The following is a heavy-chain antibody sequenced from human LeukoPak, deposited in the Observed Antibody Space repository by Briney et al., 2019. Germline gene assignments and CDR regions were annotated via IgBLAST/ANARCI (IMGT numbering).Heavy chain of an antibody. CDR3: ARGPGYSYGRAKAHFDY. V-gene: IGHV1-2*02. Sequence: GASVKLSCKASGYTFTGYYIHWVRQAPGQGLEWMGWINPNSGGKKYAQKFQGRVTMHRDTSISTAYMELRRLRSDDTAVYYCARGPGYSYGRAKAHFDYWGQGTLVTVSS. CDR1: GYTFTGYY. CDR2: INPNSGGK. D-gene: IGHD5-18*01. J-gene: IGHJ4*02.